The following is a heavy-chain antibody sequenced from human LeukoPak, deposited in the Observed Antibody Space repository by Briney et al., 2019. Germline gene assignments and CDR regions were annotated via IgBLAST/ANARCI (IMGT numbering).Heavy chain of an antibody. Sequence: GGSLRLSCAASGFTFSSYGMHWVRQAPGKGLERVAVTSNDGSNKDYADSVKGRFTISRDNAKNSLYLQMNSLRAEDTAVYYCARPTCTSCYVGYDYWGQGTLVTVSS. CDR3: ARPTCTSCYVGYDY. D-gene: IGHD2-2*01. V-gene: IGHV3-30*03. CDR2: TSNDGSNK. CDR1: GFTFSSYG. J-gene: IGHJ4*02.